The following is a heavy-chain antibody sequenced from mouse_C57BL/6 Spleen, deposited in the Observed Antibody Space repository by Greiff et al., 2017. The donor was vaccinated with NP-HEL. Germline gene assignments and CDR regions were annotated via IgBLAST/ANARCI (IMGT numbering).Heavy chain of an antibody. V-gene: IGHV3-6*01. J-gene: IGHJ3*01. CDR2: ISYDGSN. D-gene: IGHD2-2*01. CDR3: AREGGYPFAY. Sequence: DVKLQESGPGLVKPSQSLSLTCSVTGYSITSGYYWNWIRQFPGNKLEWMGYISYDGSNNYNPSLKNRISITRDTSKNQFFLKLNSVTTEDTATYYCAREGGYPFAYWGQGTLVTVSA. CDR1: GYSITSGYY.